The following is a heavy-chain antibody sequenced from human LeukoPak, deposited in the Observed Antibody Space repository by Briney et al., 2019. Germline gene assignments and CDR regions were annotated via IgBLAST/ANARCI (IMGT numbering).Heavy chain of an antibody. CDR3: ASLNKYSGSPFG. J-gene: IGHJ4*02. CDR2: INPNSGGT. D-gene: IGHD1-26*01. V-gene: IGHV1-2*02. CDR1: GGTFSSFA. Sequence: GASVKVSCKASGGTFSSFALSWVRQAPGQGLEWMGWINPNSGGTKYAQKFQGRVTMTRDTSISTAYMELSRLRSDDTAVYYCASLNKYSGSPFGWGQGTLVTVSS.